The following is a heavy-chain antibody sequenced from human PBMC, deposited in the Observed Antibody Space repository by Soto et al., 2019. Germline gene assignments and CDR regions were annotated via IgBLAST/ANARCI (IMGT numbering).Heavy chain of an antibody. Sequence: QVQLVQSGAEVKKPGASVKVSCKASGYTFTSYGFSWVRQAPGQGLEWMGWISAYNGNTNYPQKFQGRVTMTTETSTSTAYMELRSLKSDDTAVYFCARRSSGGFLGTGGFFDYWGQGSMVTVSS. CDR2: ISAYNGNT. D-gene: IGHD6-19*01. CDR3: ARRSSGGFLGTGGFFDY. V-gene: IGHV1-18*01. J-gene: IGHJ4*02. CDR1: GYTFTSYG.